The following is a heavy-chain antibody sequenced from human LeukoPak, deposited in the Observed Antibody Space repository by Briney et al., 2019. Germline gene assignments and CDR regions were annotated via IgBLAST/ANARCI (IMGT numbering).Heavy chain of an antibody. V-gene: IGHV3-48*04. CDR1: GFTFSSYS. D-gene: IGHD1-26*01. Sequence: GGSLRLSCAVSGFTFSSYSMNWVRQAPGKGLEWVSYISSSSSIYHADSVKGRFTISRDNAKNSVYLQMNSLRAEDTAVYYCARDDVGYFDYWGQGTLVTVSS. CDR3: ARDDVGYFDY. J-gene: IGHJ4*02. CDR2: ISSSSSI.